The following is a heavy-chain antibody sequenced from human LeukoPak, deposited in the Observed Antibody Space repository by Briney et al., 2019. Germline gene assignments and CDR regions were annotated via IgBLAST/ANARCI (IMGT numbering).Heavy chain of an antibody. CDR3: ARGLTWIQLLYYFDY. D-gene: IGHD5-18*01. J-gene: IGHJ4*02. CDR2: INHSGST. V-gene: IGHV4-34*01. Sequence: SETLSLTCAVYGGSFSGYYWSWIRQPPGEGLEWIGEINHSGSTNYNPSLKSRVTISVDTSKNQFSLKLGSVTAADTAVYYCARGLTWIQLLYYFDYWGQGTLVTVSS. CDR1: GGSFSGYY.